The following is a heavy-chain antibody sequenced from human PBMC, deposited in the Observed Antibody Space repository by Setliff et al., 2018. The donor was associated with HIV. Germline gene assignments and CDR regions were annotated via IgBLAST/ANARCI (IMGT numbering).Heavy chain of an antibody. Sequence: LRLSCAASRVTFSDYYMTWIRQAPGKGLEWVSYISSTATIIYYADSLKGRFTISRDNAKNSLYLQMNSLRAEDTAVYYCARRLEPYYFDYWGQGTLVTVSS. J-gene: IGHJ4*02. CDR3: ARRLEPYYFDY. D-gene: IGHD3-22*01. V-gene: IGHV3-11*04. CDR1: RVTFSDYY. CDR2: ISSTATII.